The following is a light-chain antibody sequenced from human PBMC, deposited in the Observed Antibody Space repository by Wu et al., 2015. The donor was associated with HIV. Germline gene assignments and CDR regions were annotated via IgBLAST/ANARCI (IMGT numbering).Light chain of an antibody. CDR1: QSISSSY. CDR2: GAS. Sequence: EIVLTQSPGTLSLSPGERATLSCRASQSISSSYLAWYQHKPGQAPRPLIYGASSRATGIPDRFSGSGSGTGFTLTISRLEPEDFAVYYCQRYGSSPAWTFGQGTKVEIK. J-gene: IGKJ1*01. CDR3: QRYGSSPAWT. V-gene: IGKV3-20*01.